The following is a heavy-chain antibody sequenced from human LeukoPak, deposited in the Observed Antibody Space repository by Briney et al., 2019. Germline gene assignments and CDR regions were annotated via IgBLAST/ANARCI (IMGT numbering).Heavy chain of an antibody. D-gene: IGHD2-15*01. CDR3: ASMVVVAARDY. V-gene: IGHV3-53*01. CDR2: IYSGGSI. J-gene: IGHJ4*02. CDR1: GFTVSSNY. Sequence: PGGSLRLSCAASGFTVSSNYMSWVRQAPGKGLEWVSVIYSGGSIYYADSVKGRFTISRDNAKNSLYLQMNSLRAEDTAVYYCASMVVVAARDYWGQGTLVTVSS.